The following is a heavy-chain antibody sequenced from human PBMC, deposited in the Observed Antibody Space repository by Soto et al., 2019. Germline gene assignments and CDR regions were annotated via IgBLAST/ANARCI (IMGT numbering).Heavy chain of an antibody. CDR1: GGSFSGYY. J-gene: IGHJ3*02. V-gene: IGHV4-34*01. CDR3: ARFIHYSSSWHGGAFEI. D-gene: IGHD6-13*01. Sequence: SETLSLSCAVYGGSFSGYYWRWIRQPPGKGLEWIGEISHSGSTNYNPSLKSRVTISVDTSKNQFSLKLSSVTAADTAVYYCARFIHYSSSWHGGAFEIWGQGSTVTGSS. CDR2: ISHSGST.